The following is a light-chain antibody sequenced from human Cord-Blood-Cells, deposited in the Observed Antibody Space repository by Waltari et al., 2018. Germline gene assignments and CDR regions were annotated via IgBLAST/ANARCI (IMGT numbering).Light chain of an antibody. V-gene: IGKV3-20*01. CDR1: QSGSSRY. J-gene: IGKJ3*01. CDR3: QQYGSSLFT. Sequence: EIVLTQSPGTLSLSPGESTTLSCRARQSGSSRYLPGYQQKPGQAPRLLISGASSRATGIPDRFSGSGSGTDFTLTISRLEPEDFAVYYCQQYGSSLFTFGPGTKVDIK. CDR2: GAS.